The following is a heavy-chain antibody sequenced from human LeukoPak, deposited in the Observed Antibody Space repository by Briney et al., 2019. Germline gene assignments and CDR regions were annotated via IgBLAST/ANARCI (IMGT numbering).Heavy chain of an antibody. CDR1: GFTVSSNY. Sequence: GGSLRLSCAASGFTVSSNYMSWVRQAPGKGLEWVSVIYSGGSTYYADSVKGRFTISRDNSKNTVFLHMSSLRAEDTAVYYCAKNPDWNMYDYCFDYWGQGTLVTVSS. D-gene: IGHD1/OR15-1a*01. CDR2: IYSGGST. CDR3: AKNPDWNMYDYCFDY. J-gene: IGHJ4*02. V-gene: IGHV3-53*01.